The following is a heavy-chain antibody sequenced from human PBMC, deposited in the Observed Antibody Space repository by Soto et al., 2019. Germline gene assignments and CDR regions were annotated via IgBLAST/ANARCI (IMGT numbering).Heavy chain of an antibody. CDR2: ISAYNGNT. V-gene: IGHV1-18*01. CDR1: GYTFTSYG. J-gene: IGHJ5*02. CDR3: ARIAVATKWFDP. D-gene: IGHD6-19*01. Sequence: QVQLVQSGAEVKKPGASVKVSCKASGYTFTSYGISWVRQAPGQGLEGMGWISAYNGNTNDAQKLQGRVTMTTDTTTSTAYMELRSLRSDDTAVYDCARIAVATKWFDPWGQGTLVTVSS.